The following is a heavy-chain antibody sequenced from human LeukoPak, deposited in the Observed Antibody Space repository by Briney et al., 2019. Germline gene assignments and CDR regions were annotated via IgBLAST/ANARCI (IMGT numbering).Heavy chain of an antibody. Sequence: SQTLSLTCAISGDSVSSNSVAWNWFRQSPSRGLEWLGRTYHRSKWFSEYAFSVKSRLTIYADTSNNQFSLVLNSVTPEDTAVYYCVKAAVVVLATMFDYWGQGTLVTVSS. CDR3: VKAAVVVLATMFDY. J-gene: IGHJ4*02. V-gene: IGHV6-1*01. CDR1: GDSVSSNSVA. D-gene: IGHD2-15*01. CDR2: TYHRSKWFS.